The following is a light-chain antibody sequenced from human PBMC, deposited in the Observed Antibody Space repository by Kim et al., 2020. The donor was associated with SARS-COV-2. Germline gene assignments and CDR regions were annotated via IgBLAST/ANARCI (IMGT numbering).Light chain of an antibody. CDR3: QQSNSSPFT. CDR1: QSISSW. J-gene: IGKJ2*01. V-gene: IGKV1-5*03. CDR2: KAS. Sequence: SASVGDRVTITCRASQSISSWLAWYQQRPGKAPNLLIYKASSLESGVPSRFSGSGSGTVFTLTISSLQPDDFATYYCQQSNSSPFTFGQGTKLEI.